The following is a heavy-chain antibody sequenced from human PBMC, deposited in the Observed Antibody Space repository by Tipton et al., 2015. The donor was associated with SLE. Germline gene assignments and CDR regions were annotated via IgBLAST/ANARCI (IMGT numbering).Heavy chain of an antibody. CDR3: AKDAVGFNGVYDPFDM. D-gene: IGHD2-8*01. CDR1: GYSFNSYW. V-gene: IGHV3-23*04. CDR2: ISGSGGST. J-gene: IGHJ3*02. Sequence: QLVQSGAEVKKPGESLKISCKGSGYSFNSYWIGWVRQAPGKGLEWVSAISGSGGSTYYAESVKGRFTISRDDTRRTLYLEMSSLRAEDMATYYCAKDAVGFNGVYDPFDMWGLGTMVTVSS.